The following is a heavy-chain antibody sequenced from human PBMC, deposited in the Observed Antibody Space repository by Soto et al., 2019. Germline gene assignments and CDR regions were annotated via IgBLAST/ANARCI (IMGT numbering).Heavy chain of an antibody. J-gene: IGHJ6*02. Sequence: GGSLRLSCAASGFTFSSYAMSWARQAPGKGLKWVSAISGSGGSTYYADSVKGRFTISRDNSKNTLYLQMNSLRAEDTAVYYCANDQDTAMYYGMDVWGQGTTVTVSS. CDR2: ISGSGGST. CDR1: GFTFSSYA. D-gene: IGHD5-18*01. CDR3: ANDQDTAMYYGMDV. V-gene: IGHV3-23*01.